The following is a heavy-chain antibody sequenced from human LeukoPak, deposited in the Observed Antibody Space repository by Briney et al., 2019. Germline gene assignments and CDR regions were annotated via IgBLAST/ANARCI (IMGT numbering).Heavy chain of an antibody. CDR2: MYYSGRT. J-gene: IGHJ4*02. CDR1: GGSISNSSHY. V-gene: IGHV4-39*01. CDR3: ARGLGDILTGYMAVDY. D-gene: IGHD3-9*01. Sequence: SETLSLTCTVSGGSISNSSHYWGWIRQPPGKGLEWIGSMYYSGRTYYNPSLKSRVTISVDTSKNQFSLKLSSVTAADTAVYYCARGLGDILTGYMAVDYWGQGTLVTVSS.